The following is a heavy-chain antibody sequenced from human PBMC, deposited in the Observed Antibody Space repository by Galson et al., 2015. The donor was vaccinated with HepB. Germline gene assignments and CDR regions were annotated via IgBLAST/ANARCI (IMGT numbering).Heavy chain of an antibody. V-gene: IGHV3-43D*04. CDR2: ISRDGGST. CDR3: AKDIRIRSSSWYVSYYGMDV. J-gene: IGHJ6*02. Sequence: SLRLSCAASGFTFDDYAMHWVRQAPGKGLEWVSLISRDGGSTYYADSVKGRFTISRDNSKNSLYLQMNSLRAEDTALYYCAKDIRIRSSSWYVSYYGMDVWGQGTTVTVSS. D-gene: IGHD6-13*01. CDR1: GFTFDDYA.